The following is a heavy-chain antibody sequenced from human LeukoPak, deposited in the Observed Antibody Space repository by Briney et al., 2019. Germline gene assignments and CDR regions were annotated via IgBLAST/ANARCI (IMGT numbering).Heavy chain of an antibody. V-gene: IGHV1-69*05. Sequence: GASVKVSCKASGGTFSSYAISWVRQAPGQGLEWMGGIIPIFGTANYAQKFQGRVTITRDTSASTAYMELSSLRSEDTAVYYCARGDYVHYYGMDVWGQGTTVTVSS. CDR3: ARGDYVHYYGMDV. J-gene: IGHJ6*02. CDR2: IIPIFGTA. D-gene: IGHD4-17*01. CDR1: GGTFSSYA.